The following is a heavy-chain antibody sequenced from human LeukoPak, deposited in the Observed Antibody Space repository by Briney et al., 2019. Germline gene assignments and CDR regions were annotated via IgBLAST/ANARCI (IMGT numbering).Heavy chain of an antibody. J-gene: IGHJ4*02. CDR2: IYYSGST. CDR1: GGSISSSSYY. CDR3: ARDTASHIVVVTAIDYFDY. D-gene: IGHD2-21*02. V-gene: IGHV4-39*07. Sequence: SETLSLTCTVSGGSISSSSYYWGWIRQPPGKGLEWIGSIYYSGSTYYNPSLKSRVTISVDTSKNQFSLKLSSVTAADTAVYFCARDTASHIVVVTAIDYFDYWGQGTLVTVSS.